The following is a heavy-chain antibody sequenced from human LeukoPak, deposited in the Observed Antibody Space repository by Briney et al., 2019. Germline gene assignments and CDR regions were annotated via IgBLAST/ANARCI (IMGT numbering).Heavy chain of an antibody. D-gene: IGHD3-10*02. J-gene: IGHJ4*02. Sequence: GGSLRLSCAASGFIFNTYWMQWVRQAPGKGLVWVSRINTDGSTTGYAGSVKGRFTISRDNAKNTLYLQMSSLRAEDTAVYYCARGTMIGQYWGQGTLVTVSS. V-gene: IGHV3-74*01. CDR2: INTDGSTT. CDR1: GFIFNTYW. CDR3: ARGTMIGQY.